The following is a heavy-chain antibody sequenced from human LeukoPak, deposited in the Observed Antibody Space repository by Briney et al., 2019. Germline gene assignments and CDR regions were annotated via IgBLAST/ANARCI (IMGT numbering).Heavy chain of an antibody. CDR2: IKEDGSQK. CDR3: ARVSRPPSYYMDV. J-gene: IGHJ6*03. CDR1: GFAFSRYW. V-gene: IGHV3-7*01. Sequence: GGSLRLSCAASGFAFSRYWMSWVRQAPGKGLEWVANIKEDGSQKYYVDSVKGRFTISRDNAKNSMYLQMNSLRAEDTAVYYCARVSRPPSYYMDVWGKGTTVTVSS.